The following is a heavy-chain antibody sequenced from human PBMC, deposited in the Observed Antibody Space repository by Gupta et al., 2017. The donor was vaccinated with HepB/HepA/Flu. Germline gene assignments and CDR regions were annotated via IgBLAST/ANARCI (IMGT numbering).Heavy chain of an antibody. D-gene: IGHD3-16*01. Sequence: VRLELRGPGLGTPSAALSLTCFFPEGPFKEYYWTWIRQSTGKSLEWIGEIIHRNTVKYNPSLKRRVTISMDMSKNQFSLEVRSLTAADTAIYFCARYDRDAGLGDLWGQGAPVTVSS. CDR1: EGPFKEYY. CDR3: ARYDRDAGLGDL. V-gene: IGHV4-34*02. J-gene: IGHJ1*01. CDR2: IIHRNTV.